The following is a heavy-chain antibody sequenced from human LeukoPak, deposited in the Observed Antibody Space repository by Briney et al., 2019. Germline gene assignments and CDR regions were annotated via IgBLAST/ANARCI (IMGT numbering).Heavy chain of an antibody. Sequence: SETLSLTCTVSGGSISSYYWSWLRQPAGKGLEWIGRIYTSGSTNYNPSLKSRVTMSVDTSKNQFSLKLSSVTAADTAVYYCARAPSTIFGLIGAFDIWGQGTMVTVSS. CDR1: GGSISSYY. D-gene: IGHD3-3*01. V-gene: IGHV4-4*07. CDR3: ARAPSTIFGLIGAFDI. J-gene: IGHJ3*02. CDR2: IYTSGST.